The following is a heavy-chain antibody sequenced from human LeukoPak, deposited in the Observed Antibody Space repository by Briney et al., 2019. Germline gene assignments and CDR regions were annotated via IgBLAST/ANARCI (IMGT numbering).Heavy chain of an antibody. CDR3: ARDQPRAGVLAAIRRSLTTLAY. CDR1: GFTFSGSA. V-gene: IGHV3-30*04. D-gene: IGHD5-12*01. CDR2: ISYDGTNR. J-gene: IGHJ4*02. Sequence: GGSLRLSCAASGFTFSGSAMHWVRQAPGKGLEWVAFISYDGTNRHYADSVRGRFTISRDNSKNTLYLQMNSLRADDTAVYYCARDQPRAGVLAAIRRSLTTLAYWGQGTLVTVSS.